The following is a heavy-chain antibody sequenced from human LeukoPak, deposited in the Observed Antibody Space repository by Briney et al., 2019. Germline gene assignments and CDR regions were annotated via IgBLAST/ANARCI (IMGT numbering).Heavy chain of an antibody. J-gene: IGHJ4*02. V-gene: IGHV3-23*01. D-gene: IGHD6-13*01. Sequence: GGSLRLSCAASGFTFSSYAMSWVRQAPGKGLEGFSPIIGSGGSKYYADSVKGRFTISRDTSTNTLYLQLNSLRVDDTAVYFCAKEWRFSSSWYQYYFDYWGQGTLVTVSS. CDR3: AKEWRFSSSWYQYYFDY. CDR1: GFTFSSYA. CDR2: IIGSGGSK.